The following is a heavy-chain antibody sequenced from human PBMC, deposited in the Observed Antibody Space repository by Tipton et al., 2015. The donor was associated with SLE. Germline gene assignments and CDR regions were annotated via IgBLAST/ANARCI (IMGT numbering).Heavy chain of an antibody. CDR3: ARGTVSTRFDP. Sequence: TLSLTCTVSGDSFSSGSYYWTWIRQPAGKGLEWIGRIFSKGITNANLSLKSRVTISADTAKNQFSLKLSSVTVADTAVYYCARGTVSTRFDPWGQGILVTVSS. V-gene: IGHV4-61*02. CDR2: IFSKGIT. D-gene: IGHD4-11*01. CDR1: GDSFSSGSYY. J-gene: IGHJ5*02.